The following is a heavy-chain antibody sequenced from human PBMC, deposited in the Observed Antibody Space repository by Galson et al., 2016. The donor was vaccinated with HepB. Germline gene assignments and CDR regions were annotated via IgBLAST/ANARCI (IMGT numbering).Heavy chain of an antibody. CDR2: INSAGRSL. V-gene: IGHV3-74*01. CDR1: GFTFSNYW. D-gene: IGHD1-26*01. CDR3: GRGSYGSWGSVWY. Sequence: SLRLSCAASGFTFSNYWMHWVRQAPGKGPVLVSRINSAGRSLSYGDSVKGRFTISRDNAKNTLYMQMNSLRAEDTAVYYCGRGSYGSWGSVWYWGQGTLVTVSS. J-gene: IGHJ4*02.